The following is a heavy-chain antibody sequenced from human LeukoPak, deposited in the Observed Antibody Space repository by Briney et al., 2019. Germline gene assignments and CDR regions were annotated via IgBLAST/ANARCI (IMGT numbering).Heavy chain of an antibody. D-gene: IGHD3-22*01. Sequence: ASVKVSCKXSGYTFTSYYMHWVRQAPGQGLEWMGIINPSGGSTSYAQKFQGRVTMTRDTSTSTVYMELSSLRSEDTAVYYCARDLRVSRHITMIVVGYWGQGTLVTVSS. J-gene: IGHJ4*02. CDR2: INPSGGST. CDR1: GYTFTSYY. CDR3: ARDLRVSRHITMIVVGY. V-gene: IGHV1-46*01.